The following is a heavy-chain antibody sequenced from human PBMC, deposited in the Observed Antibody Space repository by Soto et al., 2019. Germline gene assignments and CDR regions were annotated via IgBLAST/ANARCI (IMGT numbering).Heavy chain of an antibody. V-gene: IGHV3-23*01. CDR2: ISGSDDST. CDR3: AKRSSSSTFDY. D-gene: IGHD6-6*01. Sequence: GGSLRLSCAASGFTFSSYAMSWVRQAPGKGLEWVPVISGSDDSTYYADSVKGRFTISRDNSKNTLYLQMNSLRAEDTVVYYCAKRSSSSTFDYWGQGTLVTSPQ. J-gene: IGHJ4*02. CDR1: GFTFSSYA.